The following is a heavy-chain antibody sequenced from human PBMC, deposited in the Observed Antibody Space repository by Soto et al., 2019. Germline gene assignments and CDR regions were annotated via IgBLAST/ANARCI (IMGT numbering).Heavy chain of an antibody. J-gene: IGHJ4*02. CDR1: GGSITNTDW. CDR2: ISLSGST. CDR3: ASRGSSGPF. Sequence: SETLSLTCAFSGGSITNTDWWTWVRQPPGMGLEWVGDISLSGSTNYNPSLEGRAAISLDKSRNQFSLILNSVTAADTAVYYCASRGSSGPFWVQGTLVTV. V-gene: IGHV4-4*02. D-gene: IGHD3-22*01.